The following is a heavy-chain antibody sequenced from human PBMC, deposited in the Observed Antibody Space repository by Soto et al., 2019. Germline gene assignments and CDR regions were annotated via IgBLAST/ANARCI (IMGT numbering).Heavy chain of an antibody. D-gene: IGHD2-15*01. CDR1: GFTFSSYA. Sequence: LRLSCAASGFTFSSYAMSWVRQAPGKGLEWVSAISGSGGSTYYADSVKGRFTISRDNSKNTLYLQMNSLRAEDTAVYYCAKAPHIVVVVAPWDYWGQGTLVTVSS. J-gene: IGHJ4*02. V-gene: IGHV3-23*01. CDR2: ISGSGGST. CDR3: AKAPHIVVVVAPWDY.